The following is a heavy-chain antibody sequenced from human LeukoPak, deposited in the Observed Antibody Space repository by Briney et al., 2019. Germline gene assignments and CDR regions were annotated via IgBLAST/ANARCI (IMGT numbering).Heavy chain of an antibody. D-gene: IGHD4-11*01. J-gene: IGHJ5*02. CDR3: AKEGSYSNYPAYNWLDP. V-gene: IGHV3-23*01. CDR2: ISGSGGST. Sequence: GGSLRLSCAASGFTFSSYAMSWVRQAPGKGLEWVSAISGSGGSTYYADSVKGRFTISRDNSKNTLYLQMNSLRAEDTAVYYCAKEGSYSNYPAYNWLDPWGQGTLVTVSS. CDR1: GFTFSSYA.